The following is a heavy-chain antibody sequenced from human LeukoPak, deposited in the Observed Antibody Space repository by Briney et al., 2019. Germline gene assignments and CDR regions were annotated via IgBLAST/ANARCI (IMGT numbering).Heavy chain of an antibody. CDR1: GLTFSNSA. CDR3: AKSHVSTATGTSRYFDY. CDR2: ISVGSDVI. V-gene: IGHV3-23*01. J-gene: IGHJ4*02. Sequence: GGSLRLSCAVSGLTFSNSAMSWVRQAPGKGLEWVSAISVGSDVIYYADSVKGRFAISRDNSKHTVYLQMDSLRAEDTAVYYCAKSHVSTATGTSRYFDYWGQGTLVTVSS. D-gene: IGHD1-1*01.